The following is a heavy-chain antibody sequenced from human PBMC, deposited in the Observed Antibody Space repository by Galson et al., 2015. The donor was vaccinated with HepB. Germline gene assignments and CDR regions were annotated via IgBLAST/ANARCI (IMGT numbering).Heavy chain of an antibody. D-gene: IGHD2-8*01. Sequence: ETLSLTCTVSGGSISSYYWSWIRQPPGKGLEWIGYIYYSGSTNYNPSLKGRVTISVDTSKNQFSLKLSSVTAADTAVYYCARNGKNWFDPWGQGTLVTVSS. V-gene: IGHV4-59*01. CDR2: IYYSGST. CDR3: ARNGKNWFDP. CDR1: GGSISSYY. J-gene: IGHJ5*02.